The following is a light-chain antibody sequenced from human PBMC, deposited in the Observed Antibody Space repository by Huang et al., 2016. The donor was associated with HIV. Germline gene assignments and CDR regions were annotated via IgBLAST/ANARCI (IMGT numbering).Light chain of an antibody. CDR1: QHVRSN. CDR2: DTA. J-gene: IGKJ4*01. V-gene: IGKV3D-15*01. CDR3: QQYDNWPPGLT. Sequence: EIVMTQSPATLSVSPGGGATLSCRASQHVRSNLAWYQQTPGQAPRLLIYDTATRASGVLARFSGSGSGTEFTLTISGLQSEDFAVYYCQQYDNWPPGLTFGGGTKVEI.